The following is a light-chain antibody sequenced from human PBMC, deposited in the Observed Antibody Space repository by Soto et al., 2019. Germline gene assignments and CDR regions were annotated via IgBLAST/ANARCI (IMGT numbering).Light chain of an antibody. CDR2: EGS. CDR1: SSDVGSYNL. Sequence: QSVLTQPASVSGXPGXSITISXTGTSSDVGSYNLVSWYQQHPGKAPKLMIYEGSKRPSGVSNRFSGSKSGNTASLTISGLQAEDEADYYCCSYAGSSTFLYVFGTGTKVTVL. CDR3: CSYAGSSTFLYV. V-gene: IGLV2-23*03. J-gene: IGLJ1*01.